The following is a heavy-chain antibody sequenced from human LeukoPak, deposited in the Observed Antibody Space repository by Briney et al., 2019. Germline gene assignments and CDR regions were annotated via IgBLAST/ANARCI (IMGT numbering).Heavy chain of an antibody. CDR3: ARGPKGSYGYWYFDL. Sequence: ASVKVSCKASGGTFSSYAISWVRQAPGQGLEWMGGIIPIFGTANYAQKFQGRVTITADKSTSTAYMELSSLRSEDTAVYYCARGPKGSYGYWYFDLWGRGTLVTVSS. D-gene: IGHD5-18*01. V-gene: IGHV1-69*06. J-gene: IGHJ2*01. CDR2: IIPIFGTA. CDR1: GGTFSSYA.